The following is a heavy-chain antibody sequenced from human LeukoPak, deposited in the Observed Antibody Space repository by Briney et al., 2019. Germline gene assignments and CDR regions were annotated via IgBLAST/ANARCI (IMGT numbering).Heavy chain of an antibody. Sequence: ASVKVSCNASGYTCTYYYLLWLRQSAGHGLEGLRGINPNSDGTKYGKKFQGRVIMTRDTSIRTAYLELGRLTSDDTAVYYCARDGYCSSTTCYIKDAFDIWGQGTMVTVSS. CDR1: GYTCTYYY. CDR2: INPNSDGT. J-gene: IGHJ3*02. CDR3: ARDGYCSSTTCYIKDAFDI. V-gene: IGHV1-2*02. D-gene: IGHD2-2*02.